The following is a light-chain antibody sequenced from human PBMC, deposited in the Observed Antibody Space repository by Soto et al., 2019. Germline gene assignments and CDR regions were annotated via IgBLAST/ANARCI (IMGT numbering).Light chain of an antibody. J-gene: IGKJ1*01. CDR2: DAS. Sequence: EVLVTQSLAPLSVSPGERATLSCRASESVGRHLAWYHQKPGQAPKLLIFDASTRATGIPVRFSGSASGTEFTLTISSLQSEDFTGYYCQQYNKWLLTFGQGTKVDIK. CDR3: QQYNKWLLT. CDR1: ESVGRH. V-gene: IGKV3-15*01.